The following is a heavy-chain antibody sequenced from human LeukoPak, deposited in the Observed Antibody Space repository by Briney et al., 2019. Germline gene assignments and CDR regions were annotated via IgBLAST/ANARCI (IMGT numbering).Heavy chain of an antibody. Sequence: TSETLSLTCAVYGGSFSGYYWSWIRQPPGKGLEWIGEINHSGSTNYNPSLKSRVTISVDTSKNQFSLKLSSVTAADTAVYYCARSPLRGSGYYYFSGNWFDPWGQGTLVTVSS. CDR1: GGSFSGYY. J-gene: IGHJ5*02. V-gene: IGHV4-34*01. D-gene: IGHD3-22*01. CDR3: ARSPLRGSGYYYFSGNWFDP. CDR2: INHSGST.